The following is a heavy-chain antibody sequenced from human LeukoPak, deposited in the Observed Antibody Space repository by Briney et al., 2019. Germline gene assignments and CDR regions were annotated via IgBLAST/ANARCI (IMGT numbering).Heavy chain of an antibody. V-gene: IGHV4-34*01. CDR3: ARASLNSEEWLRLYFFDY. D-gene: IGHD5-12*01. Sequence: SETLSLTCAVYGGSFSGYYWNWIRQPPGKGLEWIGEINHDRITNYNPSLKSRVTISVDTSKNQFSLKLNSVTAADAAVYYCARASLNSEEWLRLYFFDYWGQGALVTVSS. J-gene: IGHJ4*02. CDR2: INHDRIT. CDR1: GGSFSGYY.